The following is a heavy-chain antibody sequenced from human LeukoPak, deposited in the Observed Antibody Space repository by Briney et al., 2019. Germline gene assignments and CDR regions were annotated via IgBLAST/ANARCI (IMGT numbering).Heavy chain of an antibody. J-gene: IGHJ4*02. Sequence: GGSLRLSCAASGFTFSSYRMHWVRQAPGKGLVWVSHINTDGRSTSYADSVKGRFTISRDNAKNTLYLQMNSLRAEDTAVYYCAKDRYYYDSSGYYSDFDYWGQGTLVTVSS. V-gene: IGHV3-74*01. CDR1: GFTFSSYR. CDR3: AKDRYYYDSSGYYSDFDY. D-gene: IGHD3-22*01. CDR2: INTDGRST.